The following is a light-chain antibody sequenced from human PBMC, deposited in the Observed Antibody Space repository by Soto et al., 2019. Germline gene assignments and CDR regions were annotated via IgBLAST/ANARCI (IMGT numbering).Light chain of an antibody. J-gene: IGKJ4*01. CDR2: AAS. CDR3: QKYSSAPLT. CDR1: QDISNF. Sequence: DIQMTQSPSSLSASVGGRVTITCRASQDISNFLAWYQQKRGEPPQLLIYAASTLQSGVPSRFSASGSGTDFTLTVTNLQPEDFATYYCQKYSSAPLTCGGGTRVEIK. V-gene: IGKV1-27*01.